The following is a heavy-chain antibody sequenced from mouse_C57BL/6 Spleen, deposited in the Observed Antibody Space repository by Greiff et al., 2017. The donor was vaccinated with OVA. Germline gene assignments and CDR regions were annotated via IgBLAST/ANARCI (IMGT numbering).Heavy chain of an antibody. CDR1: GYTFTDYN. J-gene: IGHJ4*01. CDR2: INPNNGGT. Sequence: EVQLQQSGPELVKPGASVKISCKASGYTFTDYNMDWVKQSHGQGLEWIGDINPNNGGTIYNQKFKGKATLTVDKSSSTAYMELRSLTSEDTAVYYCARSIVATGYYAMDYWGQGTSVTVSS. CDR3: ARSIVATGYYAMDY. D-gene: IGHD1-1*01. V-gene: IGHV1-18*01.